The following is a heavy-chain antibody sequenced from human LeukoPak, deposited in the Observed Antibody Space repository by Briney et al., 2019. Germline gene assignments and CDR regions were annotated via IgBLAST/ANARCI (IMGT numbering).Heavy chain of an antibody. Sequence: ASVTVSCKASGYTFTNYGFSWVRQAPGQGLEWMGWISTYSGNTNYAQQLQGRVTMTSDTSTSTVYMELRSLRSDDTAVYYCARGSCRSTSCHEPPLYGMDVWGQGTTVTVS. CDR2: ISTYSGNT. V-gene: IGHV1-18*04. D-gene: IGHD2-2*01. J-gene: IGHJ6*02. CDR1: GYTFTNYG. CDR3: ARGSCRSTSCHEPPLYGMDV.